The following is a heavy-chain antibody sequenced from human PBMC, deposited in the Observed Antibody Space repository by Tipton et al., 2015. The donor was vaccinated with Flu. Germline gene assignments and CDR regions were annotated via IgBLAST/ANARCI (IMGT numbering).Heavy chain of an antibody. CDR1: GFTFSYYW. Sequence: GSLRLSCVASGFTFSYYWMSWVRQAPGKGLEWVASIKEDGSEKSYVDSVKGRFTISRDNAQNTLYLQMNSLRAEDTAVYFCASSHGKGYYYYYGMDVWGQGITVTVSS. V-gene: IGHV3-7*01. J-gene: IGHJ6*02. CDR2: IKEDGSEK. CDR3: ASSHGKGYYYYYGMDV. D-gene: IGHD1-26*01.